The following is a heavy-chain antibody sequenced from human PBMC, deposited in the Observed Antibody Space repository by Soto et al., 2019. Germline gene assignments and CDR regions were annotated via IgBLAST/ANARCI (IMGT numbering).Heavy chain of an antibody. CDR3: ARVVYCGGGCYSGTDY. V-gene: IGHV4-31*01. CDR1: GGSISSIVYY. Sequence: QVQLQESGPGLVKPSQTLSLTCTVSGGSISSIVYYWTWIRQHPGKGLEWIGYIQSSGVTYYNPSLKSLLTLSVDTSMSQFSLKLRSVTAADTAVYYCARVVYCGGGCYSGTDYLGQGPLVTVSS. CDR2: IQSSGVT. D-gene: IGHD2-21*02. J-gene: IGHJ4*02.